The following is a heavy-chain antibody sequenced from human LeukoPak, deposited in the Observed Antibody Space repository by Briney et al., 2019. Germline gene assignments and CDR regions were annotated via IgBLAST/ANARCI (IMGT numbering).Heavy chain of an antibody. D-gene: IGHD5-18*01. J-gene: IGHJ4*02. CDR3: ARDRGYSYGPFDY. V-gene: IGHV1-2*02. CDR1: GYTFTAYY. CDR2: INLKTGGT. Sequence: ASVKVSCKASGYTFTAYYIRWVRQAPGQGLGWMGLINLKTGGTIYAQKFQGRVTMTRDTSISTAYMELSRLRSDDTAVYYCARDRGYSYGPFDYWGQGTLVTVSS.